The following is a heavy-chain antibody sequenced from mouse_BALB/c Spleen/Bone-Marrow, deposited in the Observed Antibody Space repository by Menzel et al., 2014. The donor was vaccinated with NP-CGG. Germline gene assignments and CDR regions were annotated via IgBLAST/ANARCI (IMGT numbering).Heavy chain of an antibody. CDR1: GFTFSGYA. CDR2: ISSGGTT. J-gene: IGHJ4*01. V-gene: IGHV5-6-5*01. D-gene: IGHD1-1*01. CDR3: AGITTVDY. Sequence: EVMLVESGGGLVKPGGSLKLSCAASGFTFSGYAMSWVRPTPEKRLEWVASISSGGTTYYPDSVKGRFTISRDNARNILYLQMSSLRSEDTAMYYCAGITTVDYWGQGTSVTVSS.